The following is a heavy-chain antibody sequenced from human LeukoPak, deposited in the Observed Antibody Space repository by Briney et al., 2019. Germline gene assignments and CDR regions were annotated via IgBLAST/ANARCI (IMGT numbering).Heavy chain of an antibody. CDR3: ANPLWQQPEHNWFDP. Sequence: GGSLRLSCAASGFTFSSYALSWVRQAPGKGREWVSAISVSGGSTYYADSVKGRFTISRDNSKNTLYLQMNSLSAEDTAVYYCANPLWQQPEHNWFDPWGQGTLVTVSS. CDR2: ISVSGGST. V-gene: IGHV3-23*01. D-gene: IGHD6-13*01. J-gene: IGHJ5*02. CDR1: GFTFSSYA.